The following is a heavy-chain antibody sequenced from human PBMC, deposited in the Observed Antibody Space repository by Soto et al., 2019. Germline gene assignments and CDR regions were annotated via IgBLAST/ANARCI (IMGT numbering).Heavy chain of an antibody. V-gene: IGHV4-30-2*01. J-gene: IGHJ6*02. CDR2: IYHSGST. Sequence: PSETLSFTCAVSGGSISSGGYSWSWIRQPPGKGLEWIGYIYHSGSTYYNPSLKSRVTISVDRSKNQFSLKLSSVTAADTAVYYCARDPTVSDCWGQGTTVTVSS. CDR3: ARDPTVSDC. CDR1: GGSISSGGYS. D-gene: IGHD2-21*02.